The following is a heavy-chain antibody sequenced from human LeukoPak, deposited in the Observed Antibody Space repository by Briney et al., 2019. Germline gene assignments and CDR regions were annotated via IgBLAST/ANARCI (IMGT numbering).Heavy chain of an antibody. V-gene: IGHV3-48*03. CDR2: ISSSGSTI. Sequence: GGSLRLSCAASGFTFSSYEMNWVRRAPGKGLEWVSYISSSGSTIYYADSVKGRFTISRDNAKSSLYLQMNSLRAEDTAVYYCARESIAVAGAPFDYWGQGTLVTVSS. D-gene: IGHD6-19*01. CDR3: ARESIAVAGAPFDY. CDR1: GFTFSSYE. J-gene: IGHJ4*02.